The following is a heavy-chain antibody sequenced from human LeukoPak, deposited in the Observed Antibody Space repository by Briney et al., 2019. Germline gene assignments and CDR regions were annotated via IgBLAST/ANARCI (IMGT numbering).Heavy chain of an antibody. V-gene: IGHV1-69*04. CDR1: GGTFSSYA. CDR3: ATAEGQIVVVPAASRRYFDY. J-gene: IGHJ4*02. Sequence: ASVKVSCKASGGTFSSYAISWVRQAPGQGLEWMLRIIPILGIANYAQKFQGRVTITADKSTSTAYMELSSLRSEDTAVYYCATAEGQIVVVPAASRRYFDYWGQGTLVTVSS. D-gene: IGHD2-2*01. CDR2: IIPILGIA.